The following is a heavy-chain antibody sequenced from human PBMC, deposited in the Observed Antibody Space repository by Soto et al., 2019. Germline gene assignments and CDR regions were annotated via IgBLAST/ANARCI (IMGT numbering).Heavy chain of an antibody. CDR1: GDSISSIKW. Sequence: QVQLQESGPGVMKPSGTLSLTCTVSGDSISSIKWWSWVRQPPGERLEWIGEVFHSGTANYNPSLRRRLTFSVDTSKNEFSLKLTSVTAADTAVYYCASASGDYLVLGGYFRDSWGQGTLVTVSS. V-gene: IGHV4-4*02. D-gene: IGHD4-17*01. J-gene: IGHJ4*02. CDR3: ASASGDYLVLGGYFRDS. CDR2: VFHSGTA.